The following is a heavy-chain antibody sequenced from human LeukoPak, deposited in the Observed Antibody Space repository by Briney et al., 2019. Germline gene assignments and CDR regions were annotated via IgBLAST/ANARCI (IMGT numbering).Heavy chain of an antibody. Sequence: SVKVSCKASGGTFSSYAISWVRQAPGQGLEWMGGIIPIFGTANYAQKFQGRVTITTDESTSTAYMELSSLRSEDTAVYYCARILGGSYSIIDGGWFDPWGQGTLVTVSS. CDR2: IIPIFGTA. D-gene: IGHD3-16*01. CDR1: GGTFSSYA. J-gene: IGHJ5*02. V-gene: IGHV1-69*05. CDR3: ARILGGSYSIIDGGWFDP.